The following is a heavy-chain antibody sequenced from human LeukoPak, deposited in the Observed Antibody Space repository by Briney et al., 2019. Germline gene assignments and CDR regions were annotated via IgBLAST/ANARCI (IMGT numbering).Heavy chain of an antibody. CDR3: AKDPGYQVVYCFDY. CDR1: GFTFSSYS. D-gene: IGHD2-2*01. CDR2: ISGSGGST. V-gene: IGHV3-23*01. J-gene: IGHJ4*02. Sequence: GGSLRLSCAASGFTFSSYSMSWVRQAPGKGLEWVSGISGSGGSTDYADSVKGRFTISRDNSKNTLYLQMNSLRVEDTAVYYCAKDPGYQVVYCFDYWGQGTLVTVS.